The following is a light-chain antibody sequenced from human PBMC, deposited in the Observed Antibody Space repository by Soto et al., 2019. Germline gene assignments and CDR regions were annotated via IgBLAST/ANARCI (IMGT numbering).Light chain of an antibody. CDR3: QQYNSYSPTT. Sequence: DIQMTQSPSTLSGSVGDRVTITCRASQSISSYLNWYQQKPGKAPKLLIYAASSLQSGVPSRFSGSGSGTEFTLTISSLQPDDFATYYCQQYNSYSPTTFGQGTKVDNK. CDR1: QSISSY. CDR2: AAS. J-gene: IGKJ1*01. V-gene: IGKV1-5*01.